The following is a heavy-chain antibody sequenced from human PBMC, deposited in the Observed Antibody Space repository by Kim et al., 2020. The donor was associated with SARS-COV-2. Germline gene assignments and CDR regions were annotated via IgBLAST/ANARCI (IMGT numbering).Heavy chain of an antibody. CDR3: AGDEGKTA. CDR2: GGST. Sequence: GGSTYSADSVKGRFTISRDKTKNTLYLQMNSLRAEDTAVYYCAGDEGKTAWGQGTLVTVSS. J-gene: IGHJ5*02. V-gene: IGHV3-66*01.